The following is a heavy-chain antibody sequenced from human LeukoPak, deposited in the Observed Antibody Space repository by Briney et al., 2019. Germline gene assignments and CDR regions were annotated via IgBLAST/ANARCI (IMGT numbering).Heavy chain of an antibody. D-gene: IGHD2-15*01. CDR3: ARGPALSRSGQDFWFDP. CDR2: INHSGST. CDR1: GGSFSGYY. J-gene: IGHJ5*02. V-gene: IGHV4-34*01. Sequence: SETLSLTYAVYGGSFSGYYWSWIRQPPGKGLEWIGEINHSGSTNYNPSLKSRVTISVDTSKNQFSLKLSSVTAADTAVYYCARGPALSRSGQDFWFDPWGQGTLVTVSS.